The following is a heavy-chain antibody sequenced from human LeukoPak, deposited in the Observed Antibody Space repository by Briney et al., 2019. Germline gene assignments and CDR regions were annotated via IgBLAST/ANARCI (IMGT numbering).Heavy chain of an antibody. CDR2: ISSDGSNK. Sequence: GRPLRLSCAASEFTFSTYGMHWVRQAPGKGLEGVAVISSDGSNKYYADSLKGRFTMSRDNSKNTLYLQMNSMRGEDTGVYYCAGGYASGWYVAFDIWGQGTMVTVSS. CDR1: EFTFSTYG. J-gene: IGHJ3*02. CDR3: AGGYASGWYVAFDI. V-gene: IGHV3-30*03. D-gene: IGHD6-19*01.